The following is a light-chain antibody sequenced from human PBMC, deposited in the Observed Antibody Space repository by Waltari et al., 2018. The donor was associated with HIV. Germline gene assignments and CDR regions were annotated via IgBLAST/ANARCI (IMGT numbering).Light chain of an antibody. J-gene: IGLJ2*01. V-gene: IGLV3-1*01. Sequence: SSALTQPPSVPVTPGQTASITCSGDKLGDRDACWYQQTPGQSPVLVIYQDSKRPSGLPERFSGSTSGNTATLTIIGSQAMDESDSDSQAWDSSTVVFGGGTKLTVL. CDR1: KLGDRD. CDR2: QDS. CDR3: QAWDSSTVV.